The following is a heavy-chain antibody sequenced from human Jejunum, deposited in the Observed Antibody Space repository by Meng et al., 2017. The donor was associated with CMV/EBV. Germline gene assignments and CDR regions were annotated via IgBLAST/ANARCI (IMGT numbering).Heavy chain of an antibody. CDR1: GGSFSGFY. V-gene: IGHV4-34*01. D-gene: IGHD6-13*01. CDR3: ARQRKYAAGGTGEFDP. CDR2: IDHTGSA. J-gene: IGHJ5*02. Sequence: LEQWGAGLLKPSDPLSLTCAVYGGSFSGFYWSWIRQPPGKGLEWIAEIDHTGSANYNPSLKSRVTISVDTSKNQFSLELNSVTAADTALYYCARQRKYAAGGTGEFDPWGQGTLVTVSS.